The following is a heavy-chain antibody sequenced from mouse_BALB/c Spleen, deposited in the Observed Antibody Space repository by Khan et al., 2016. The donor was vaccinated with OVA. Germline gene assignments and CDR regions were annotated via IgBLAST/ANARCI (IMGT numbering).Heavy chain of an antibody. V-gene: IGHV5-9-3*01. CDR3: ARRNYGPFAY. J-gene: IGHJ3*01. Sequence: EVELVESGGDLVKPGGSLKLSCAASGFTFSTFAMSWVRQTPEKRLEWVATINSDGDYIYYPDSVKGRFTISRDNAKNTLYLQMSSLRSEDTAMYYCARRNYGPFAYWGQGTLVTVSA. CDR2: INSDGDYI. CDR1: GFTFSTFA. D-gene: IGHD1-1*01.